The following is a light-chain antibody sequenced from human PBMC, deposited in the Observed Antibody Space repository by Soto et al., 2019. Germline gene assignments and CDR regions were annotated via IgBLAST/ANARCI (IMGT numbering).Light chain of an antibody. Sequence: QSVLTQPPSASGTPGQRVTISCSGTYSNFGSNPVTWYQQLPGTAPKLLIYNNDQRPSGVPGRYSGSKSGSSASLAISGLQSEDEADYDCSSYTSSSTLVVGTGTKLTVL. V-gene: IGLV1-44*01. J-gene: IGLJ1*01. CDR1: YSNFGSNP. CDR3: SSYTSSSTLV. CDR2: NND.